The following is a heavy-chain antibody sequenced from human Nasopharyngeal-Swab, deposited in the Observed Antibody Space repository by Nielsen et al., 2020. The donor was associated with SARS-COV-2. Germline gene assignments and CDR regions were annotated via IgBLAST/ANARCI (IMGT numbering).Heavy chain of an antibody. CDR1: GGSTSSGGYS. J-gene: IGHJ4*02. CDR3: ARGGYYFDY. CDR2: IYYSGST. Sequence: TLSLTCTVSGGSTSSGGYSWSWFGQHPGKGREWIGYIYYSGSTYYNPSLKSRVTISVDTSKNQFSLKLSSVNAADTAVYYCARGGYYFDYWGQGTLVTVSS. V-gene: IGHV4-31*03.